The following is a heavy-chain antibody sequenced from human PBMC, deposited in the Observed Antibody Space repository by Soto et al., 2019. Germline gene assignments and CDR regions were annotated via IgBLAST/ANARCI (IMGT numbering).Heavy chain of an antibody. J-gene: IGHJ5*02. CDR1: GGSISSGGYY. Sequence: PSETLSLTCTLSGGSISSGGYYWSWIRQHPEKGLEWIGYIYYSGSTYYNPSLKSRVTISVDTSKNQFSLKLSSVTAADTAVYYCARGFQYYYGSSGYLSWFDPWGLVTLRSVSS. CDR3: ARGFQYYYGSSGYLSWFDP. V-gene: IGHV4-31*03. D-gene: IGHD3-22*01. CDR2: IYYSGST.